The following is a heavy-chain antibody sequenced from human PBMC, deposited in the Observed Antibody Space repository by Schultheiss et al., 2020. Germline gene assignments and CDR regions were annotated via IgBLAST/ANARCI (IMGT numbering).Heavy chain of an antibody. J-gene: IGHJ3*02. CDR2: IDHSGST. Sequence: SQTLSLTCTVSGYSISSGYYWGWIRQPPGKGLEWIGSIDHSGSTYYNPSLKSRVTISVDTSKNQFSLKLSSVTAADTAVYYCARVITTVTVGAFDIWGQGTMVTVSS. CDR3: ARVITTVTVGAFDI. CDR1: GYSISSGYY. D-gene: IGHD4-17*01. V-gene: IGHV4-38-2*02.